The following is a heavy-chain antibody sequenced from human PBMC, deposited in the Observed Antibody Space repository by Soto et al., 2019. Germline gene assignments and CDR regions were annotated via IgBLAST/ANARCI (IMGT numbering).Heavy chain of an antibody. CDR2: IYYSGST. CDR3: ARDKYGGYDGHFDY. J-gene: IGHJ4*02. CDR1: VGSINSYY. V-gene: IGHV4-59*01. Sequence: ETLSLTCTVSVGSINSYYWSWIRQPPGKGLEWIGYIYYSGSTNYNPSLKSRVTISVDRSKNQFSLKLTSVTAADTAVYYCARDKYGGYDGHFDYWGQGTLVTVSS. D-gene: IGHD5-12*01.